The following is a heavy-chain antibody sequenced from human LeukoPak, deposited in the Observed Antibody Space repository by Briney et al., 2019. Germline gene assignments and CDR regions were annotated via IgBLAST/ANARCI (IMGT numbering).Heavy chain of an antibody. V-gene: IGHV3-48*04. Sequence: GGSLRFSCAASGFTFSSYSMNWVRQAPGKGLEWVSYISSSGSTIYYADSVKGRFTISRDNAKSSLYLQMNSLRAEDTAVYYCARGGNSRGFDYWGQGTLVTVSS. J-gene: IGHJ4*02. CDR2: ISSSGSTI. CDR1: GFTFSSYS. CDR3: ARGGNSRGFDY. D-gene: IGHD4-23*01.